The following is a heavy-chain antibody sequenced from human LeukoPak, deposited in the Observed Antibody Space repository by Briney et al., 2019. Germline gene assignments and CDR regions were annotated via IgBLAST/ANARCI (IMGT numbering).Heavy chain of an antibody. J-gene: IGHJ5*02. D-gene: IGHD4-23*01. CDR2: INHSGST. CDR3: GRGGHDYGGNSFWFDP. CDR1: GGSFSGYY. V-gene: IGHV4-34*01. Sequence: PSETLSLTCAVYGGSFSGYYWSWIRQPPGKGLEWIGEINHSGSTNYNPSLKSRVTISVDTSKNQFSLKLSSVTAADTAVYYCGRGGHDYGGNSFWFDPWGQGTLVTVSS.